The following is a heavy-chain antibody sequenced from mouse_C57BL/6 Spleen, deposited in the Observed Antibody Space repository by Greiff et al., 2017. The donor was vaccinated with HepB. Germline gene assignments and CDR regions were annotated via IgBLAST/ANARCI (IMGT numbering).Heavy chain of an antibody. CDR2: ISDGGSYT. CDR1: GFTFSSYA. J-gene: IGHJ2*01. CDR3: ARGSGCFDY. Sequence: EVNVVESGGGLVKPGGSLKLSCAASGFTFSSYAMSWVRQTPEKRLEWVATISDGGSYTYYPDNVKGRFTISRDNAKNNLYLQMSHLKSEDTAMYYCARGSGCFDYWGQGTTLTVSS. V-gene: IGHV5-4*03.